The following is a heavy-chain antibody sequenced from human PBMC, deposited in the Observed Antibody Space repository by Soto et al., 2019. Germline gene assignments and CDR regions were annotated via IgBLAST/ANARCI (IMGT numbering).Heavy chain of an antibody. J-gene: IGHJ6*02. V-gene: IGHV3-23*01. CDR3: ARGFPVVVVAATPAISYYYGMDV. D-gene: IGHD2-15*01. Sequence: GGSLRLSCAASGFTFSSSIMSWVRQAPGKWLEWVSTFGGTSGNTYFADSVKGRFTISRDNSKNTLYLQMSSLRTEDTAVYYCARGFPVVVVAATPAISYYYGMDVWGQGTTVTVSS. CDR2: FGGTSGNT. CDR1: GFTFSSSI.